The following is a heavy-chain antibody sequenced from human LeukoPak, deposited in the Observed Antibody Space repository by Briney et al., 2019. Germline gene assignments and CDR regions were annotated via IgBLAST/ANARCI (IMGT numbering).Heavy chain of an antibody. CDR3: ARDRPPAMTTAAVVPYDY. CDR1: GGTFSSYA. D-gene: IGHD4-17*01. J-gene: IGHJ4*02. CDR2: IIPILGIA. Sequence: GASVKVSCKASGGTFSSYAISWVRQAPGQGLEWMGRIIPILGIATYAQKFQGRVTITADKSTSAAYMELSSLRSEDTAVYYCARDRPPAMTTAAVVPYDYRGQGTLVTVSS. V-gene: IGHV1-69*04.